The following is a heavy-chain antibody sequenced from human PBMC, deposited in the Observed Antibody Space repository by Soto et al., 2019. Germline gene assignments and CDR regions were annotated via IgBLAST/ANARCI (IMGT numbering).Heavy chain of an antibody. CDR2: ISGGDDSK. Sequence: PGGSLRLSCAVSGFTFRSSPMSWVRRAPGKGLEWVSGISGGDDSKHYADSVKGRFTVTRDNSKNTLFLQMSSLTAEDTAVYYCAKRYRSSSGARYFDYWGQGTLVTVSS. CDR3: AKRYRSSSGARYFDY. J-gene: IGHJ4*02. V-gene: IGHV3-23*01. D-gene: IGHD6-6*01. CDR1: GFTFRSSP.